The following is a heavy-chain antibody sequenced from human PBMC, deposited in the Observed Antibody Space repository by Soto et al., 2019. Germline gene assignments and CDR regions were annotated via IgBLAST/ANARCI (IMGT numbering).Heavy chain of an antibody. J-gene: IGHJ4*02. V-gene: IGHV4-59*01. CDR1: GGSIRSYY. Sequence: QMQLQESGPGLVKPSETLSLTCTVSGGSIRSYYWSWIRQPPGKGLEWIGNIYYSGSTNYNPSLXSXAXIXXDTSKNQFSLKLSSVTAADTAVYYCARTYGDCFDYWGQGTLVTVSS. CDR3: ARTYGDCFDY. D-gene: IGHD4-17*01. CDR2: IYYSGST.